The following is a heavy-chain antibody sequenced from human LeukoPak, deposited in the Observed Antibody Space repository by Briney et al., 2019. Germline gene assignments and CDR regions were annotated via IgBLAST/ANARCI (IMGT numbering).Heavy chain of an antibody. D-gene: IGHD5-18*01. Sequence: PGGSLRLSCAASGFTFSDYYMSWIRQAPGKGLVWVSCISFDGSDATYADSVKGRFTISRDNAKNTLHLQMDSLTVEDTAVYYCARAISYGQPLDYWGQGTLVTVSS. CDR3: ARAISYGQPLDY. CDR2: ISFDGSDA. V-gene: IGHV3-11*06. J-gene: IGHJ4*02. CDR1: GFTFSDYY.